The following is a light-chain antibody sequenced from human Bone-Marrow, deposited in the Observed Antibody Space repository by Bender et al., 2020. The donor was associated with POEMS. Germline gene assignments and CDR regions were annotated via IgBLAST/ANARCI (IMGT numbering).Light chain of an antibody. Sequence: QSALTQPASVSGSPGQSITISCTGASSDFGPYNLVSWYQHLPGTAPKLLIYSSHRQPSEVPDRFSGSRSGTSASLAISGLQSEDEADYYCAVWDDSLNGWVFGVGTKLTVL. CDR2: SSH. CDR1: SSDFGPYNL. J-gene: IGLJ3*02. V-gene: IGLV2-14*02. CDR3: AVWDDSLNGWV.